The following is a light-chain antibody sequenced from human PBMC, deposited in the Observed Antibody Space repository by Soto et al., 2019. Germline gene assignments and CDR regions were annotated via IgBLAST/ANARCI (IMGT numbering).Light chain of an antibody. Sequence: VMTQSPGTLSLSPGERGTLSCRASQSVSSSYLAWYQQKPGQAPRLVIYGASSRATGIPDRFSGSGSGTDFTLTISRLEPEDFAVYYCQQYGSSPTFGQGTKVDIK. CDR3: QQYGSSPT. V-gene: IGKV3-20*01. CDR1: QSVSSSY. CDR2: GAS. J-gene: IGKJ1*01.